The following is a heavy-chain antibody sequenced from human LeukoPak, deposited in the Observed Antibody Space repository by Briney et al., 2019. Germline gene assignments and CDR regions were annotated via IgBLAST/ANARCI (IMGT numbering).Heavy chain of an antibody. CDR1: GGTFSSYA. CDR2: IIPIFGTA. V-gene: IGHV1-69*06. D-gene: IGHD6-13*01. J-gene: IGHJ3*02. Sequence: SVKVSCKASGGTFSSYAISWVRQAPGQGLEWMGGIIPIFGTANYAQKFQGRVTITADKSTSTAYMELSSLRSEDTAVYYCAREKGYSSSWYEFVAFDIWGQGTMVTVSS. CDR3: AREKGYSSSWYEFVAFDI.